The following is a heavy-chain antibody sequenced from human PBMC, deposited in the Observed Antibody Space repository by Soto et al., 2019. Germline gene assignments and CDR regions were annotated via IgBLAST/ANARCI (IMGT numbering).Heavy chain of an antibody. CDR2: IYYSGST. J-gene: IGHJ6*02. D-gene: IGHD5-12*01. CDR3: ARTNSGYDSGGLYYYYGMGV. V-gene: IGHV4-59*01. CDR1: GGSISSYY. Sequence: QVQLQESGPGLVKPSETLSLTCTVSGGSISSYYWSWIRQPPGKGLEWIGYIYYSGSTNYNPSLKSRVTISVDTSKNQFSLKLSSVTAADTAVYYCARTNSGYDSGGLYYYYGMGVWGQGTTVTVSS.